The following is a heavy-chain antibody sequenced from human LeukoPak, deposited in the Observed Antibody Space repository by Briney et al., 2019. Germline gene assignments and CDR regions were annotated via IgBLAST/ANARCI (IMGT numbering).Heavy chain of an antibody. CDR1: SGSISTNY. Sequence: PSETLSLTCTVSSGSISTNYWGWVRQPPGKALEWIGNIFYSGSTYYNPSLKSRVTISVDMSKNQFSLKLTSVTAADTAVYYCARVYGSGTDAFDIWGQGTMVTVSS. CDR2: IFYSGST. J-gene: IGHJ3*02. CDR3: ARVYGSGTDAFDI. V-gene: IGHV4-59*08. D-gene: IGHD3-10*01.